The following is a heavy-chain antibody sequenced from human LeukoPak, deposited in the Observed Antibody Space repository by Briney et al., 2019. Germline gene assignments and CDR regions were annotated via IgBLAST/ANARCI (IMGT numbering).Heavy chain of an antibody. CDR3: AREGLGDLGLDY. Sequence: ASVKVSCKASGYTFTSYGIAWVRQAPGQGLEWMGWINTYTGNTQFPQKLQGRVTLTTDTSTSTAYMELRSLRSDDTAVYYCAREGLGDLGLDYWGQGTLVTVSS. D-gene: IGHD3-16*01. CDR1: GYTFTSYG. J-gene: IGHJ4*02. V-gene: IGHV1-18*01. CDR2: INTYTGNT.